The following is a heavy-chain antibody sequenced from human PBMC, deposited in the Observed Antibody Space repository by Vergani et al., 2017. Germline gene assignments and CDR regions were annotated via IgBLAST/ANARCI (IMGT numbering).Heavy chain of an antibody. D-gene: IGHD5-18*01. Sequence: EVQLVESGGGLVQPGGSLRLSCAASGFTFSSYEMNWVRQAPGKGLEWVSYISSSGSTIYYADSVKGRFTISSDNAKNSLSLQMNSLRAEDTAVYYCARNNGYGYPHPEYYFDYWGQGTLVTVSA. V-gene: IGHV3-48*03. CDR2: ISSSGSTI. J-gene: IGHJ4*02. CDR3: ARNNGYGYPHPEYYFDY. CDR1: GFTFSSYE.